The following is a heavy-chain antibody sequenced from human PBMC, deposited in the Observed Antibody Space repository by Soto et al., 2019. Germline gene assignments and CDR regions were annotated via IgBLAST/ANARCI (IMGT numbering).Heavy chain of an antibody. CDR1: GFTFSSYA. D-gene: IGHD3-10*01. Sequence: GGSLRLSCAASGFTFSSYAMSWVRQAPGKGLAWVSSITSSGGSTYYADSVKGRFTISRDNSKNTLFLQMNSLRDEDTAIYHCAKGPVWFGESPYYCDSWGQGTLVTVSS. V-gene: IGHV3-23*01. J-gene: IGHJ4*02. CDR2: ITSSGGST. CDR3: AKGPVWFGESPYYCDS.